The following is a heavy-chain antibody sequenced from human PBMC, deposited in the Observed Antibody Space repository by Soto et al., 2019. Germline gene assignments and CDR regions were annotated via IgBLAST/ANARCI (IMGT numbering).Heavy chain of an antibody. CDR2: IIPIFGTA. J-gene: IGHJ4*02. Sequence: ASVKVSCKASGGTFSSYAISWVRQAPGQGLEWMGGIIPIFGTANYAQKFQGRVTITADESTSTAYMELSSLRSEDTAVYYCASMGEQLATYYFDYWGQGTLVTVSS. D-gene: IGHD6-6*01. CDR1: GGTFSSYA. V-gene: IGHV1-69*13. CDR3: ASMGEQLATYYFDY.